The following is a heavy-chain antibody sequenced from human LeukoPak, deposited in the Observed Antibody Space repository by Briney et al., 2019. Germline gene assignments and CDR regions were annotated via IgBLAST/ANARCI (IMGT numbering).Heavy chain of an antibody. J-gene: IGHJ4*02. D-gene: IGHD5-24*01. Sequence: PGGSLRLSCAASGFTFSSYWMSWVRQAPGKGLEWVANIKQDGSEKYYVDSVKGRFTISRDNSKNTLYLQMNSLRAEDTAVYYCANIMMATIHNRSCFDYWGRGTLVTVSS. CDR3: ANIMMATIHNRSCFDY. CDR2: IKQDGSEK. CDR1: GFTFSSYW. V-gene: IGHV3-7*01.